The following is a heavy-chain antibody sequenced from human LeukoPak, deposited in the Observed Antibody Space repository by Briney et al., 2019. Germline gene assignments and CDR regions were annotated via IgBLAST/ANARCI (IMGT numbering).Heavy chain of an antibody. V-gene: IGHV3-74*01. J-gene: IGHJ6*04. Sequence: QPGGSLRLSGAASGFTLSSYWMHWVRQAPGKGLVWVSRLNSDGSSTIYVDSVKGRFTISRDNAKNTLYLQMNSLRAEDTAVYYCARDPYHGMDVWGKGTTVTVSS. CDR2: LNSDGSST. CDR3: ARDPYHGMDV. CDR1: GFTLSSYW.